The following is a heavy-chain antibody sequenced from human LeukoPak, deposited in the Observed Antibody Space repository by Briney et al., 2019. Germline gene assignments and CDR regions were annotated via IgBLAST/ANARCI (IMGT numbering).Heavy chain of an antibody. D-gene: IGHD3-22*01. J-gene: IGHJ4*02. CDR1: GFTFSTSW. CDR2: INTDGNTR. Sequence: PGGSLRLSCATSGFTFSTSWMQWVRQAPGKGLLWVSRINTDGNTRDYADSVKGRFTISRDNAKNTLYLQMNSLRAEDTAVYYCVRDMGYYDKVWGQGTLVTVSS. V-gene: IGHV3-74*01. CDR3: VRDMGYYDKV.